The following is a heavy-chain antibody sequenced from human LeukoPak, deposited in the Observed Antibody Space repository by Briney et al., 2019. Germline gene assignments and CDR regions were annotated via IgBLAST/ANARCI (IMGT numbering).Heavy chain of an antibody. CDR2: IYYSGST. CDR3: SGRNYYDSSGYFSSMDV. Sequence: PSETLSLTCTVSGASISTYYWSWLRQPPGKGMEWVGYIYYSGSTNYNHSLKSRVTISVDTSKNQFSMKLSSVTAADTAVYYCSGRNYYDSSGYFSSMDVWAKGPRSPSP. D-gene: IGHD3-22*01. J-gene: IGHJ6*03. V-gene: IGHV4-59*03. CDR1: GASISTYY.